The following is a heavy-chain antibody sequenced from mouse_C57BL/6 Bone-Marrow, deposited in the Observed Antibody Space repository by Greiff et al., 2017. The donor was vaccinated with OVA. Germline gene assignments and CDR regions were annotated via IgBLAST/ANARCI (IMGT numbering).Heavy chain of an antibody. D-gene: IGHD1-1*01. CDR2: ISNGGGST. J-gene: IGHJ1*03. CDR3: ARHIYYYGSWYFDV. CDR1: GFTFSDYY. V-gene: IGHV5-12*01. Sequence: DVQLQESGGGLVQPGGSLKLSCAASGFTFSDYYMYWVRQTPEKRLEWVAYISNGGGSTYYPDTVKGRFTISRDNAKNTLYLQMSRLKSEDTAMYYCARHIYYYGSWYFDVWGTGTTVTVSS.